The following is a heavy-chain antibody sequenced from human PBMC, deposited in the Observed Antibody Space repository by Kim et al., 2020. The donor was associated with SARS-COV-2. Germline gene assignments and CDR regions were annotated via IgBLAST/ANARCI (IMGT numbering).Heavy chain of an antibody. CDR1: GGSINSRGYY. V-gene: IGHV4-31*03. J-gene: IGHJ6*03. CDR3: TRGPTHTYYFYMDV. Sequence: SETLSLTCTVSGGSINSRGYYWSWVRQHPGKGLEWLGYIDYSGSADYSPSLRSRLTILLDTSKSQFSLNLTSVTAADTAVYYCTRGPTHTYYFYMDVWGKGTTVTVSS. CDR2: IDYSGSA.